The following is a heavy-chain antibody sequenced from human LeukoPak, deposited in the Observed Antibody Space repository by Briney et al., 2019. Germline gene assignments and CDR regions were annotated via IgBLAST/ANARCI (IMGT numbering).Heavy chain of an antibody. CDR2: IYYSGST. V-gene: IGHV4-59*01. Sequence: SETLSLTCTVSGGSISSYYWSWIRQPPGKGLEWIGYIYYSGSTNYNPSLKSRVTISVDTSKNQFSLKLSSVTAADTAVYHCARDIGYSYGLFDYWGQGTLVTVSS. J-gene: IGHJ4*02. CDR1: GGSISSYY. CDR3: ARDIGYSYGLFDY. D-gene: IGHD5-18*01.